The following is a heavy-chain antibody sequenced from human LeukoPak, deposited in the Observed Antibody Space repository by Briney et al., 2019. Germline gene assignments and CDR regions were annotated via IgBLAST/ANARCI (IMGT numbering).Heavy chain of an antibody. CDR1: GFTFSLYA. D-gene: IGHD5-18*01. V-gene: IGHV3-21*05. CDR3: ARDTYPPQLIDY. CDR2: IDSGSDDR. Sequence: GGSLRLSCAASGFTFSLYAMNWVRQAPGKGLEWVSYIDSGSDDRLFADSVRGRFTISRDNAKNSLYLQMSSLRPEDSGVYYSARDTYPPQLIDYWGQGTLVTVSS. J-gene: IGHJ4*02.